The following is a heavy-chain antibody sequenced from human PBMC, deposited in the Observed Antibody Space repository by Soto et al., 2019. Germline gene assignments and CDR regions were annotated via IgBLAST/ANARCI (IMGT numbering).Heavy chain of an antibody. CDR3: AHRMAVAGGFDY. V-gene: IGHV2-5*02. D-gene: IGHD6-19*01. J-gene: IGHJ4*02. CDR1: GFSLSTSGVG. CDR2: MYWDDDK. Sequence: QITLKESGPTLVKPTQTLTLTCTFSGFSLSTSGVGVGWIRQPQGKSLEWLALMYWDDDKRSSPSLKIRLTITNDTSKNQVVLTMTNMDPVDTATYYCAHRMAVAGGFDYWGQGTLVTVSS.